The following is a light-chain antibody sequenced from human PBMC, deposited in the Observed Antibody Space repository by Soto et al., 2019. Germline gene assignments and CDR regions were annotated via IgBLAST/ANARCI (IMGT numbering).Light chain of an antibody. CDR1: QSIRSN. J-gene: IGKJ4*01. CDR2: VAS. Sequence: EIVMTQSPGTLSVSPGERATLSCRASQSIRSNLAWYQQKPGQTPRLLIYVASTRATGIPARLTGSGSGTDFTLTISSLQSEDCAIYYCQQYNNWPLTFGGGTKVDIK. V-gene: IGKV3-15*01. CDR3: QQYNNWPLT.